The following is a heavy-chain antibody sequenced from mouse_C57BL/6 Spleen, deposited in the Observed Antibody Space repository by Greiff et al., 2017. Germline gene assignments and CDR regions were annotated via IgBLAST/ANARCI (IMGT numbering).Heavy chain of an antibody. J-gene: IGHJ2*01. CDR2: IHPSDSET. CDR3: ARKGNYYYFDD. CDR1: GYTFTSYW. Sequence: QVQLQQPGAELVRPGSSVKLSCKASGYTFTSYWMHWVKQRPIQGLEWLGNIHPSDSETHYNQKFKDKATLTVDKSSSTAYMQLSSLTSEDSAVYYCARKGNYYYFDDWGKGTTLTVSS. D-gene: IGHD1-1*01. V-gene: IGHV1-52*01.